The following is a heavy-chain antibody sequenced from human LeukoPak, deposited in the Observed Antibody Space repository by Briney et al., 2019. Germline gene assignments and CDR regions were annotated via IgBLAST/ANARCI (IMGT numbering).Heavy chain of an antibody. CDR3: ARDLDGSGSYYTDY. J-gene: IGHJ4*02. CDR1: GFTFTSYG. CDR2: ISAYNGNT. Sequence: ASVKVSRKASGFTFTSYGINWVRQAPGQGLEWMGWISAYNGNTNYAQNLQGRVTMTTDTSTSTAYMELRSLRSDDTAVYYCARDLDGSGSYYTDYWGQGILVTVSS. D-gene: IGHD3-10*01. V-gene: IGHV1-18*01.